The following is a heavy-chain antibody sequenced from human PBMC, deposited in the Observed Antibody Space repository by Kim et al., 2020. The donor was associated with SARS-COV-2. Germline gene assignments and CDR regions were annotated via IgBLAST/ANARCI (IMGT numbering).Heavy chain of an antibody. CDR3: ARDWGSGL. V-gene: IGHV3-11*05. D-gene: IGHD3-10*01. Sequence: SHTNYADSVKGRFTISGDNDKNSVYLQMNSLRAEDTAVYYCARDWGSGLWGQGTLVTVSS. CDR2: SHT. J-gene: IGHJ4*02.